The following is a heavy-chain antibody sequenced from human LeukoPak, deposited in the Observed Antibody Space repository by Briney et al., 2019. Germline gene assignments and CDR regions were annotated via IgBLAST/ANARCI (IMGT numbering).Heavy chain of an antibody. CDR3: ARIDMTTVTTDY. CDR1: GFTVSSNY. CDR2: ISSSSDTI. D-gene: IGHD4-17*01. Sequence: GGSLRLSCAASGFTVSSNYMSWVRQAPGKGLDWVSYISSSSDTIYYADSVKGRFTISRDNAKNSLYLQMNSLRAEDTAVYYCARIDMTTVTTDYWGQGTLVTVSS. J-gene: IGHJ4*02. V-gene: IGHV3-48*04.